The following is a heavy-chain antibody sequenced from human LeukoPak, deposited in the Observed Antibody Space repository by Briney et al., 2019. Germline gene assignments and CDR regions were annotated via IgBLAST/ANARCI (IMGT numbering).Heavy chain of an antibody. CDR3: AKDVFVF. CDR2: NSGSGGRT. CDR1: GHPHNRY. Sequence: PGGSLTLSCTVSGHPHNRYNERGPPQAPGKGRVWVLGNSGSGGRTYYADSVKGRFTISRDNSKNTVYLQMNSVRAEDTAVYYFAKDVFVFWGEGTLVTVSS. J-gene: IGHJ4*02. V-gene: IGHV3-23*01.